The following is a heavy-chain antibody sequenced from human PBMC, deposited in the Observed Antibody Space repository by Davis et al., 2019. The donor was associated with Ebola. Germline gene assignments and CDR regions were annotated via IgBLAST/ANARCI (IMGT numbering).Heavy chain of an antibody. CDR2: IYYSWTT. CDR1: GDSISSGDYY. D-gene: IGHD3-22*01. J-gene: IGHJ4*02. CDR3: ARVHYYDTSGYYTFDY. V-gene: IGHV4-30-4*01. Sequence: SETLSLTCTVSGDSISSGDYYWGWIRQPPGKGLEWIGYIYYSWTTYYNPSLKSRIAMSVDTSQNLFSLKLNSVTAADTAVYYCARVHYYDTSGYYTFDYWGQGTLVTVSS.